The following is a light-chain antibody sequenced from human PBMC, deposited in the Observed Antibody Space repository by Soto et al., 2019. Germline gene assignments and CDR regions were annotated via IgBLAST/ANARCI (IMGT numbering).Light chain of an antibody. CDR2: NVS. Sequence: DVVLTQSPLSLPVTLGQPASISCRSSQSLVYSDGNTYLNWFQQRPGQSPRRLIYNVSKRDSGVPDRFSGSGSGTAFTLKISRVEAEDVGGYYCMQGTHWPQTFGQGTKVEIK. J-gene: IGKJ1*01. V-gene: IGKV2-30*01. CDR3: MQGTHWPQT. CDR1: QSLVYSDGNTY.